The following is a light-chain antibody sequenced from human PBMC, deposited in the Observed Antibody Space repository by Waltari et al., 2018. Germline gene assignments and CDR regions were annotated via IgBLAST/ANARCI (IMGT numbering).Light chain of an antibody. CDR2: AAS. V-gene: IGKV1-39*01. CDR3: QQSYSTPRVT. J-gene: IGKJ2*01. Sequence: DIQMTQSPSSLSASVGDRVTITCRASQSISSYLNWYQQKPGKAPKLLIYAASSLQSGVPSMFSGSGSGTDVTLTISSLQPEDFATYYCQQSYSTPRVTFGQGTKLEIK. CDR1: QSISSY.